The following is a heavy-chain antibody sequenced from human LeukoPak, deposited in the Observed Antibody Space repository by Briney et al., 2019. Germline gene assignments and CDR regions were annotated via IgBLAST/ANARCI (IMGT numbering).Heavy chain of an antibody. Sequence: GGSLRLSCAASGFTFSSYSMSWVRQAPGKGLEWLSLISGSGDNTYYADSVKGRFTISRDNSKNTLYLQMNSLRAEDTAVFYCAKEPRHCGGDCFSLLDYWGQGTLVTVSS. CDR3: AKEPRHCGGDCFSLLDY. CDR1: GFTFSSYS. V-gene: IGHV3-23*01. D-gene: IGHD2-21*02. CDR2: ISGSGDNT. J-gene: IGHJ4*02.